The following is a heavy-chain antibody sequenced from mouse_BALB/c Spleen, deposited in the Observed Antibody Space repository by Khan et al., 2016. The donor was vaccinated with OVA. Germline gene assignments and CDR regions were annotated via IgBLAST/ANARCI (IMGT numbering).Heavy chain of an antibody. CDR1: GYTFTSYW. V-gene: IGHV1S132*01. D-gene: IGHD2-1*01. Sequence: QVQLQQSGAELVKPGASVKLSCKTSGYTFTSYWIQWVRQRPGQGLGWIGEIFPGTGTTYYNENFKGKATLTIDTSSTTAYMQLSSLTSADSAVYFCARGYFGNYEFAYWGQGTLVTVSA. J-gene: IGHJ3*01. CDR3: ARGYFGNYEFAY. CDR2: IFPGTGTT.